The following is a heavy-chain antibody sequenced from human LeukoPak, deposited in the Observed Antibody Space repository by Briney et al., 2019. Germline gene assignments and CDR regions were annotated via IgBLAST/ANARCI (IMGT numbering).Heavy chain of an antibody. V-gene: IGHV1-18*01. D-gene: IGHD1-26*01. Sequence: ASVKVSCKASGYTFTSYGISWVRQAPGQGLEWMGWISAYNGNTNYAQKLQGRVTMTTDTSSSTAYMELSRVRYDDTAVYYCARDFQNKKWYGGPGYYFDYWGQGTLVTVSS. CDR1: GYTFTSYG. CDR3: ARDFQNKKWYGGPGYYFDY. CDR2: ISAYNGNT. J-gene: IGHJ4*02.